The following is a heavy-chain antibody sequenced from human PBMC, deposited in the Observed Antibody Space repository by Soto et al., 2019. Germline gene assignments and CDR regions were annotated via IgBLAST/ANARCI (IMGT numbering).Heavy chain of an antibody. V-gene: IGHV3-53*05. CDR1: GFTVSTYN. Sequence: EVHLVESGGGLMQPGGSLRLSCAASGFTVSTYNMIWVRQAPVKGLEWVSVTYSGGSTQYADSVKGRFTVSRDNSKNTLYLQMNSLRPEDTGLYFCSKGRPRYSGLDTDFDAWGQGTPVTVSS. CDR3: SKGRPRYSGLDTDFDA. D-gene: IGHD5-12*01. CDR2: TYSGGST. J-gene: IGHJ4*02.